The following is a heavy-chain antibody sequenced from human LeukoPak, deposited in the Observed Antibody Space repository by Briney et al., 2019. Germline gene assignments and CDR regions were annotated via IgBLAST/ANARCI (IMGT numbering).Heavy chain of an antibody. CDR2: INPSGGST. Sequence: ASVKDSCKASGYTFTSYYMHGLRPPPGQGRAGMGIINPSGGSTSYAQKFQGRVTMTRDMSTNTVYMELSSLRSEDTAVYYCARGQSSTSHPGAFDYWGQGTLVTVSS. D-gene: IGHD2-2*01. V-gene: IGHV1-46*01. J-gene: IGHJ4*02. CDR3: ARGQSSTSHPGAFDY. CDR1: GYTFTSYY.